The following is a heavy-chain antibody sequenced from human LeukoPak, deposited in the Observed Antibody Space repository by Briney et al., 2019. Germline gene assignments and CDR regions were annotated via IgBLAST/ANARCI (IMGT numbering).Heavy chain of an antibody. J-gene: IGHJ3*02. D-gene: IGHD2-21*01. CDR2: ISGSGGST. Sequence: GGSLRLSCAASGFTFSSYAMSWFRQAPGKGLEWVSAISGSGGSTYYADSVKGRFTISRDNSKNTLYLQMNSLRAEDTAVYYCANDPAYCGGDCPPGGDAFDIWGQGTMVTVSS. V-gene: IGHV3-23*01. CDR1: GFTFSSYA. CDR3: ANDPAYCGGDCPPGGDAFDI.